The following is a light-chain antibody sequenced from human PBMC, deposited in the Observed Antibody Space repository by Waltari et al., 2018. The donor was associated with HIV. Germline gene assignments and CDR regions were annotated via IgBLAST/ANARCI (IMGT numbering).Light chain of an antibody. V-gene: IGLV8-61*01. J-gene: IGLJ3*02. CDR3: LLYVGTGIWV. CDR1: TRSVPYSSY. Sequence: QTVVTQETSFSVSPGGPVTLPCGLSTRSVPYSSYPRWYQKTPGLPPRIPIYDTNTLSSGVPDRFSGSILGNKAALTITGAQSDDESEYYCLLYVGTGIWVFGGGTKLTVL. CDR2: DTN.